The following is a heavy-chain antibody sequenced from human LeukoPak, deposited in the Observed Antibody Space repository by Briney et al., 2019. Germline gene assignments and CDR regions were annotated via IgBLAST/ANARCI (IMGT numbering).Heavy chain of an antibody. CDR2: IYFSGST. CDR3: ASRNYYHTSSFVY. J-gene: IGHJ4*02. Sequence: SETLSLTCTVSGDSITKYYWSWIRQSPGKGLEWIGYIYFSGSTHYNPSLKSRVTISMDTSKNQFSLKLNSVTAADTAVYYCASRNYYHTSSFVYWGQGTQVTVSS. CDR1: GDSITKYY. D-gene: IGHD3-22*01. V-gene: IGHV4-59*01.